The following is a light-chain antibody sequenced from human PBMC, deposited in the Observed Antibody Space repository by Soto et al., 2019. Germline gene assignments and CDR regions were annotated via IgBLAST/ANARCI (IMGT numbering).Light chain of an antibody. Sequence: EIVLTQSPATLSLSPGERATLSCRASQSVSTSLAWYQHQPGQAPRLLIYDASNRATGIPARFSGSGSGTDFTLTISSLEPEDFAVYYCQQRGNGPLYTFGQGTKLEIK. J-gene: IGKJ2*01. V-gene: IGKV3-11*01. CDR1: QSVSTS. CDR2: DAS. CDR3: QQRGNGPLYT.